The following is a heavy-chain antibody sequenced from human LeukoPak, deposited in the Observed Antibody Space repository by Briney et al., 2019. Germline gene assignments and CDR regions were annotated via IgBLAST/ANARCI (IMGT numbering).Heavy chain of an antibody. J-gene: IGHJ4*02. CDR2: IGSNGASI. Sequence: GESLRLSCSASGFTFSSYAIHWVRQAPGKGLEYVSAIGSNGASIYYADSVKGRFILSRDNSKNTLYLQMNSLRAEDTAVYYCAREDTGYSSVWFYFGYWGQGTLVTVSS. CDR1: GFTFSSYA. D-gene: IGHD6-19*01. V-gene: IGHV3-64*04. CDR3: AREDTGYSSVWFYFGY.